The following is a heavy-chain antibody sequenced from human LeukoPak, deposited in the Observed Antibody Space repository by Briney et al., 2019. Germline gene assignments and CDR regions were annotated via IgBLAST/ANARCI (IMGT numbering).Heavy chain of an antibody. J-gene: IGHJ4*02. CDR3: ARGPGSGYYPFDY. V-gene: IGHV3-48*02. Sequence: PGRSLRLSCAASGFTFSSYSMNWVRQAPGKGLEWVSYISSTSSTMYYADSVKGRFTISRDNAKNSLYLQMNSLRDEDTAVYYCARGPGSGYYPFDYWGQGTLVTVSS. CDR2: ISSTSSTM. D-gene: IGHD3-22*01. CDR1: GFTFSSYS.